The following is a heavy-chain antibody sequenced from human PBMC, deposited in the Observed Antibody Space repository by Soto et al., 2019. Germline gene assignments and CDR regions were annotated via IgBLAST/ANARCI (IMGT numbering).Heavy chain of an antibody. CDR1: GYTFTGYY. D-gene: IGHD3-16*02. CDR3: ARGEGEYDYVWGSYRYTGWFDP. V-gene: IGHV1-2*02. J-gene: IGHJ5*02. CDR2: INPNSGGT. Sequence: ASVKVSCKASGYTFTGYYMHWVRQAPGQGLEWMGWINPNSGGTNYAQKFQGRVTMTRDTSIGTAYMELSRLRSDDTAVYYCARGEGEYDYVWGSYRYTGWFDPWGQGTLVTVS.